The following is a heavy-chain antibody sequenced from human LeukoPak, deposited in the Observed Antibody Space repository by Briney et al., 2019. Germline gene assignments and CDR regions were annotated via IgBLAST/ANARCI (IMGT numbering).Heavy chain of an antibody. D-gene: IGHD3-3*01. V-gene: IGHV3-66*01. Sequence: GGSLRLSCAASGFTVSSNYMSWVRQAPGKGLEWVAVIYSGGSTYYAVSVKGRFTISRDNSKNTLYLQMNSLRAEDTAVYYCARAFGIGYYDFSQAPGDGYYFDYWGQGTLVTVSS. J-gene: IGHJ4*02. CDR3: ARAFGIGYYDFSQAPGDGYYFDY. CDR2: IYSGGST. CDR1: GFTVSSNY.